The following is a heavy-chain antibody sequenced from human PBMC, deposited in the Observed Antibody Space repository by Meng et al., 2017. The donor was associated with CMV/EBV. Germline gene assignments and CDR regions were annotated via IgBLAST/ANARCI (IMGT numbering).Heavy chain of an antibody. Sequence: EVQLLESGVGLVQPGGSLRLSCAASGFTFSSYAMSWVRQAPGKGLEWVSAISGSGGSTYYADSVKGRFTISRDNSKNTLYLQMNSLRAEDTAVYYCAKPGPERYFDWFSNWFDPWGQGTLVTVSS. V-gene: IGHV3-23*01. D-gene: IGHD3-9*01. CDR2: ISGSGGST. J-gene: IGHJ5*02. CDR1: GFTFSSYA. CDR3: AKPGPERYFDWFSNWFDP.